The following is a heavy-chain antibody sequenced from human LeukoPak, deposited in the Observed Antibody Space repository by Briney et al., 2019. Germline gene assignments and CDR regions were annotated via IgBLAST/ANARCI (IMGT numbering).Heavy chain of an antibody. D-gene: IGHD5-18*01. Sequence: GASVKVSCKVSGYTLTELSMHWVRQAPGKGLEWMGGFDPEDGETIYAQKFQGRVTMTEDTSTDTAYMELSSLRSEDTAVYYCATDPTAMVTGVNAFDIWGQGTMVTVSS. CDR3: ATDPTAMVTGVNAFDI. CDR2: FDPEDGET. CDR1: GYTLTELS. V-gene: IGHV1-24*01. J-gene: IGHJ3*02.